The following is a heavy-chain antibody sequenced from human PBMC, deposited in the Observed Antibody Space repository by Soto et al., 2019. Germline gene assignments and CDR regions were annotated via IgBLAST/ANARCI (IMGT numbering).Heavy chain of an antibody. Sequence: SETLSLTCTVSGGSISSYYWSWIRQPPGKGLEWIGYIYYSGSTNYNPSLKSRVTISVDTSKNQFSLKLSSVTAADTAVYYCARFVPRFDPWGQGTLVTVSS. CDR1: GGSISSYY. CDR2: IYYSGST. CDR3: ARFVPRFDP. J-gene: IGHJ5*02. D-gene: IGHD2-2*01. V-gene: IGHV4-59*01.